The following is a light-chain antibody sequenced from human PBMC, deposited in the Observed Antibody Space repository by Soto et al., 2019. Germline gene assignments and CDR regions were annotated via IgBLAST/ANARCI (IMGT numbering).Light chain of an antibody. Sequence: QAVVTQPPSASGTPGQRVTISCSGSNSNIGGNTVNWYQQLPGTAPKLLISSNTLRPSGVPDRCSGSKSGTSASLAISGLQSEDEADYYCAAWDDSLNGWVFGGGTKVTVL. CDR2: SNT. CDR1: NSNIGGNT. CDR3: AAWDDSLNGWV. V-gene: IGLV1-44*01. J-gene: IGLJ3*02.